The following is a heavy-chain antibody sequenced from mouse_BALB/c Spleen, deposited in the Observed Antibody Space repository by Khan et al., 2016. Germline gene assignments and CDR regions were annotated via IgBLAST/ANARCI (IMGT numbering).Heavy chain of an antibody. D-gene: IGHD2-1*01. J-gene: IGHJ3*01. CDR3: AREGGNYVWFAY. Sequence: VQLQQSGPEVEKPGASVKISCKASGYSFTDYNMNWVKQSNGKSLEWIGNIDPYFGSTSYNQKFKGKATLTVDKSSSTANMQLKSLTSEDSSVYYCAREGGNYVWFAYWGQGTLVTVSA. CDR2: IDPYFGST. CDR1: GYSFTDYN. V-gene: IGHV1-39*01.